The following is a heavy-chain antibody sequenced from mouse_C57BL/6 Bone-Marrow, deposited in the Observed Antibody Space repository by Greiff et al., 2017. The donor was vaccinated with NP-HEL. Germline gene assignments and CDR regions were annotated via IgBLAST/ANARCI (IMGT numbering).Heavy chain of an antibody. CDR3: ARLGGWFYYFDY. CDR1: GYSFTGYF. J-gene: IGHJ2*01. Sequence: EVQLQQSGPELVKPGDSVKISCKASGYSFTGYFMNWVMQSHGKSLEWIGRINPYNGDTFYNQKFKGKATLTVDKSSSTAHMELRSLTSEDSAVYYCARLGGWFYYFDYWGQGTTLTVSS. V-gene: IGHV1-20*01. CDR2: INPYNGDT. D-gene: IGHD2-3*01.